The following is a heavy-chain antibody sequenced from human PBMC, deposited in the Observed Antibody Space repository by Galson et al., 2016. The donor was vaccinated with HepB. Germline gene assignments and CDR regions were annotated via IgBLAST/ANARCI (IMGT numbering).Heavy chain of an antibody. V-gene: IGHV3-33*01. D-gene: IGHD1-26*01. CDR3: AGGLGATPLLDY. CDR2: IWDDGTNE. CDR1: GFTFSVYG. J-gene: IGHJ4*02. Sequence: SLRLSCAASGFTFSVYGMHWLRQAPGKGLEWVAVIWDDGTNEKYADSVKGRFTISRDNSRNTLYLQLYSLRVEDTAVYYCAGGLGATPLLDYWGQGARVSVAS.